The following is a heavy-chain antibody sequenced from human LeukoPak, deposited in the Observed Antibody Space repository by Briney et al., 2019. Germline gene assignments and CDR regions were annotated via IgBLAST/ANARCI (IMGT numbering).Heavy chain of an antibody. CDR3: ARDRLRVAATNSHH. D-gene: IGHD2-15*01. J-gene: IGHJ5*02. CDR1: GYTFTGYY. CDR2: INPDSGGT. Sequence: ASVKVPCKASGYTFTGYYIHWVRQAPGQGLEWMGWINPDSGGTTYAQKFQGRLTMTRDTSISTAYMELSGLRSGDTAIYYCARDRLRVAATNSHHWGQGTLVTVSS. V-gene: IGHV1-2*02.